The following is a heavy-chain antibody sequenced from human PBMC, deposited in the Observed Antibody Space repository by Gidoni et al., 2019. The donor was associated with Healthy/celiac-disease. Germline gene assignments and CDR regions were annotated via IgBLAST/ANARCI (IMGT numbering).Heavy chain of an antibody. V-gene: IGHV4-59*01. J-gene: IGHJ4*02. D-gene: IGHD3-3*01. CDR1: GGSISSYY. Sequence: QVQLQESGPGLVKPSETLSLTCTVSGGSISSYYWSWIRQPPGKGLEWIGYIYYSGSTNYNPSLKSRVTISVDTSKNQFSLKLSSVTAADTAVYYCARGDLRFLEWLFDYWGQGTLVTVSS. CDR2: IYYSGST. CDR3: ARGDLRFLEWLFDY.